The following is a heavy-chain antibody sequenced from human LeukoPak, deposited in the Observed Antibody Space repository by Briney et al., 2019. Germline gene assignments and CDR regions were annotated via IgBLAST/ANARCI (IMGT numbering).Heavy chain of an antibody. Sequence: YATAYAASVKGRFTTSRDDSKNTAYLQMNSLKAEDAAVYYCTRRAYCSGGSCYLYYFDYWGQGTLVTASS. CDR3: TRRAYCSGGSCYLYYFDY. D-gene: IGHD2-15*01. J-gene: IGHJ4*02. V-gene: IGHV3-73*01. CDR2: YAT.